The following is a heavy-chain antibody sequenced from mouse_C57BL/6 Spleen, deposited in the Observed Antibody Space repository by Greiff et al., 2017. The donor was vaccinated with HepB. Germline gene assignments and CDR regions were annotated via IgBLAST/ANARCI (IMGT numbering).Heavy chain of an antibody. Sequence: VKLQESGAELVKPGASVKMSCKASGYTFTTYPIEWMKQNHGKSLEWIGNFHPYNDDTKYNEKFKGKATLTVEKSSSTVYLELSRLTSDDSAVYYCARGGYYVPYWYFDVWGTGTTVTVSS. J-gene: IGHJ1*03. D-gene: IGHD2-3*01. CDR1: GYTFTTYP. CDR3: ARGGYYVPYWYFDV. V-gene: IGHV1-47*01. CDR2: FHPYNDDT.